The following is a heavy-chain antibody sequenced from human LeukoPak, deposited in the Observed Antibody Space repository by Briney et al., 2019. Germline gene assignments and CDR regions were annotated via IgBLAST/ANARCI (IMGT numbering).Heavy chain of an antibody. CDR3: AKKRDSSNWYLNLLDQ. CDR1: GFTFTSYA. D-gene: IGHD6-13*01. J-gene: IGHJ4*02. V-gene: IGHV3-30*18. Sequence: PGGSLRLSCSASGFTFTSYAMHWVRQAPGKGLEWVAVISYDASNTQYADTVKGRFTISRDNSKNTVYLQMDSLRAEDTAVYYCAKKRDSSNWYLNLLDQWGEGRLVTVCS. CDR2: ISYDASNT.